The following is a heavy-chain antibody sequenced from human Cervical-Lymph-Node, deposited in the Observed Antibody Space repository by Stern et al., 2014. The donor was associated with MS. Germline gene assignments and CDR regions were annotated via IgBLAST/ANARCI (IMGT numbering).Heavy chain of an antibody. J-gene: IGHJ5*02. Sequence: EVQLVQSGAEVRKPGESLKISCKGSGYSFPNYYIDWVRQMPGKGLEWMGNIYPGDSSTRYTPSFQGQVTISVDKSINTAYLQWSSLKASDTAMYYCARHGVAAIRRDHNWFGPWGQGTLVTVSS. CDR2: IYPGDSST. V-gene: IGHV5-51*01. CDR3: ARHGVAAIRRDHNWFGP. D-gene: IGHD3-3*01. CDR1: GYSFPNYY.